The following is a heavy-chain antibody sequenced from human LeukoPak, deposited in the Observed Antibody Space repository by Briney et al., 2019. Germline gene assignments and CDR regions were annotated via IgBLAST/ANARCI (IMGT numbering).Heavy chain of an antibody. Sequence: SETLSLTCAVYGGSFSGYYWSWIRQPPGKGLEWIGEINHSGSTNYNPSLKSRVTISVDTSKNQFSLKLSSVTAADTAVYYCATGWVPDCSGGSCSLYYFDYWGQGTLVTVSS. D-gene: IGHD2-15*01. CDR1: GGSFSGYY. CDR2: INHSGST. CDR3: ATGWVPDCSGGSCSLYYFDY. V-gene: IGHV4-34*01. J-gene: IGHJ4*02.